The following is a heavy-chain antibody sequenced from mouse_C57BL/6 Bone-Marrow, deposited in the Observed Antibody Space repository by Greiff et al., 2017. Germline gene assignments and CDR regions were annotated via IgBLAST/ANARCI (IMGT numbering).Heavy chain of an antibody. CDR3: AREYGSGWYFDV. Sequence: EVKLMESGGGLVQSGRSLRLSCATSGFTFSDFYMEWVRQAPGKGLEWIAASRNKANDYTTEYSASVKGRFIVSRDTSQSILYLQMNALRAEDTAIYYCAREYGSGWYFDVWGTGTTVTVSS. J-gene: IGHJ1*03. CDR2: SRNKANDYTT. V-gene: IGHV7-1*01. CDR1: GFTFSDFY. D-gene: IGHD1-1*01.